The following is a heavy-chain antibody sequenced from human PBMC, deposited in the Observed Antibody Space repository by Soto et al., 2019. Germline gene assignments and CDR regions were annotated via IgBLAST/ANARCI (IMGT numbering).Heavy chain of an antibody. J-gene: IGHJ4*02. CDR1: GFTFSNFS. D-gene: IGHD6-19*01. CDR2: ISDTT. V-gene: IGHV3-23*01. Sequence: PGGSLRLSCAASGFTFSNFSFSWVRQAPGKGLEWVSAISDTTYYAGSVKGRVTISRDNSVNTVFLQMNSLRAGDTAVYYCAKAYRAVAGNYFDHLGQGTLVTVCS. CDR3: AKAYRAVAGNYFDH.